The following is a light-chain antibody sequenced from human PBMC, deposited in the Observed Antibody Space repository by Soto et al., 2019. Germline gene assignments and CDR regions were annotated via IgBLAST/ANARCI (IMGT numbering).Light chain of an antibody. Sequence: QSALTQPASVSGSPGQSITISCTGTSSDVGGYNYVSWHQQHPGKAPKLMIYDVNNRPSGVSNRFSGSKSGNTASLTISGLQAEDEADYYCSSYTTSSTLVVFGGGTKLTVL. V-gene: IGLV2-14*01. CDR1: SSDVGGYNY. CDR3: SSYTTSSTLVV. J-gene: IGLJ2*01. CDR2: DVN.